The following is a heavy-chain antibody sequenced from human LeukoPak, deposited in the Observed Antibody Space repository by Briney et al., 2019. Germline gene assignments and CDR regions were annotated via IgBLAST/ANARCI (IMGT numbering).Heavy chain of an antibody. D-gene: IGHD3-10*01. J-gene: IGHJ4*02. CDR1: GFTFSSYW. V-gene: IGHV3-11*01. Sequence: GGSLRLSCAASGFTFSSYWMSWIRQAPGKGLEWVSYISSSGSIIYYADSVKGRFTISRDNAKNSLYLQMNSLRAEDAAVYYCARVYYGSGSYYRFWGQGTLVTVSS. CDR3: ARVYYGSGSYYRF. CDR2: ISSSGSII.